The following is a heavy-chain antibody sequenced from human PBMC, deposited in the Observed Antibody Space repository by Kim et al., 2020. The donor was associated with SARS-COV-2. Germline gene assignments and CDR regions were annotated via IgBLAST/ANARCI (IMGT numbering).Heavy chain of an antibody. CDR1: GFTVSNTY. J-gene: IGHJ4*02. V-gene: IGHV3-66*01. Sequence: GGSLRLSCVVSGFTVSNTYMSWVRQAPGKGLEWVSIIYGGGSTYYADSVKGRFTISRYDSKNTGYLQMNSLRAEATAVYFCAREPSPYFYYWGQGTLVTV. CDR3: AREPSPYFYY. CDR2: IYGGGST.